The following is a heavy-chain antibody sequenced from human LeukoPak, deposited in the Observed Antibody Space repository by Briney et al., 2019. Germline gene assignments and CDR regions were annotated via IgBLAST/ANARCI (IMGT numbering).Heavy chain of an antibody. Sequence: KPSETLSLTCTVSGGSISSYYWSWIRQPPGKGLEWIGYIYYSGSTNYNPSLKSRVTISVDTSKNQFSLKLSSVTAADTAVYYCARDPKKSYYYDSSGYFDYWGQGTLVTVS. CDR1: GGSISSYY. CDR2: IYYSGST. CDR3: ARDPKKSYYYDSSGYFDY. J-gene: IGHJ4*02. V-gene: IGHV4-59*01. D-gene: IGHD3-22*01.